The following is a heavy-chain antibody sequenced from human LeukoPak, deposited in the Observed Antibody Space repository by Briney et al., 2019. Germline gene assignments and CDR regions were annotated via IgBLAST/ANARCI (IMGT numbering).Heavy chain of an antibody. CDR1: GYSLTSYY. CDR3: AEPEGGYYDIRPD. J-gene: IGHJ4*02. Sequence: ASVKVSCKASGYSLTSYYMHWVRQAPGQGLEWMGIINPSGGSTRYAQKFQGRVTMTRDTSTSTVYMEVSSLRSEDTAVYYCAEPEGGYYDIRPDWGQGTLVTVSS. D-gene: IGHD3-22*01. CDR2: INPSGGST. V-gene: IGHV1-46*01.